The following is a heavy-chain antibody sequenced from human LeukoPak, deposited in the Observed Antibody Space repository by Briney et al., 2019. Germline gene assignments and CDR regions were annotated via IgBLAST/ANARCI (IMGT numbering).Heavy chain of an antibody. J-gene: IGHJ4*02. CDR1: RFTFSSYW. CDR3: ARSPLIRESYGDKIVKFDY. D-gene: IGHD4-17*01. V-gene: IGHV3-23*01. CDR2: ISGRADST. Sequence: GGSLRLSCAASRFTFSSYWMSWVRQAPGRGLEWVSTISGRADSTYSADSVRGRFTIHRDSYKNTLSLQMDSLRAEDTAVYYCARSPLIRESYGDKIVKFDYWGQGTLVTVSS.